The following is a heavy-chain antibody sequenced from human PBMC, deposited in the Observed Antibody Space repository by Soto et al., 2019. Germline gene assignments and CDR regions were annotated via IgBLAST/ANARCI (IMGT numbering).Heavy chain of an antibody. D-gene: IGHD3-3*01. J-gene: IGHJ5*02. CDR1: GYTFTGYY. CDR2: INPNSGGT. CDR3: ARDRLRFLNWFDP. Sequence: GXSVKVSCKASGYTFTGYYMHWVRQAPGQGLEWMGWINPNSGGTNYAQKFQGRVTMTRDTSISTAYMELSRLRSDDTAVYYCARDRLRFLNWFDPWGQGTLVTVSS. V-gene: IGHV1-2*02.